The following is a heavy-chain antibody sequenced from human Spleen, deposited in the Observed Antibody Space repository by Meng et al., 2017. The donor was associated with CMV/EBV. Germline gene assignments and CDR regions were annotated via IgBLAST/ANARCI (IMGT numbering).Heavy chain of an antibody. J-gene: IGHJ4*02. CDR3: AKDQPSSGYALDY. D-gene: IGHD5-12*01. Sequence: GESLKISCAASGFTFDDYGMSWVRQAPGKGLEWVSSISGSGGSFYYAADAVKGRFTISRDNSKNTLYLQMNSLRAEETAVYYCAKDQPSSGYALDYWGQGTLVTVSS. V-gene: IGHV3-23*01. CDR1: GFTFDDYG. CDR2: ISGSGGSF.